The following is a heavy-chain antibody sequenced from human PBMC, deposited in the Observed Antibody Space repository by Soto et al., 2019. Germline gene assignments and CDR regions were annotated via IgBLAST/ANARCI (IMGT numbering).Heavy chain of an antibody. V-gene: IGHV3-21*01. CDR2: ISGSSSYI. J-gene: IGHJ4*02. D-gene: IGHD2-2*01. Sequence: GGSLTLSCAPSGLTVSSYSMNWVRQAPGKGLEWVSSISGSSSYIYYADSVKGRFTISRDNAKNSLYLQMNSLRAEDTAVYYCARDSYCSSTSCYGDYWGQGTLVTVSS. CDR3: ARDSYCSSTSCYGDY. CDR1: GLTVSSYS.